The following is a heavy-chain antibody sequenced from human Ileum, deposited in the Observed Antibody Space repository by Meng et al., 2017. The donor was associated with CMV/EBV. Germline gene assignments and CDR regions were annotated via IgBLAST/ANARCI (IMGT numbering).Heavy chain of an antibody. Sequence: EVQRVESGVGLVKLWGSLGRYCSTSGFTFSNAWMSWVRQAPGKGMEWLARIKTNTDGGTTDYAAPVKGRFTISRDDSKTTFYLQMNSLKIEDTAVYYCARGIDYWGQGTLVTVSS. CDR3: ARGIDY. CDR1: GFTFSNAW. CDR2: IKTNTDGGTT. V-gene: IGHV3-15*01. J-gene: IGHJ4*02.